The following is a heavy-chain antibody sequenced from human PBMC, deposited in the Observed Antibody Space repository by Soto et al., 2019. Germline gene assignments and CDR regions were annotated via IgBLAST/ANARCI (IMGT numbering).Heavy chain of an antibody. CDR3: AKFFVAGTRGYFDS. CDR2: ISASGDNA. Sequence: XGSLILSCTASGVIFSSYAMSWVRQAPGKGLEWVSAISASGDNAYYADSVKGRFTISRDRSKSLYLQMKSLRAEDTAIYYCAKFFVAGTRGYFDSWGQGTLVTVS. CDR1: GVIFSSYA. J-gene: IGHJ4*02. V-gene: IGHV3-23*01. D-gene: IGHD6-19*01.